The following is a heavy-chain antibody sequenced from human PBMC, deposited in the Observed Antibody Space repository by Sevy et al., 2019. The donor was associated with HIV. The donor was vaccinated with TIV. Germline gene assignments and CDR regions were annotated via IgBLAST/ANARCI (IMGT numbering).Heavy chain of an antibody. V-gene: IGHV3-48*02. J-gene: IGHJ5*02. D-gene: IGHD3-10*02. CDR2: ISSSSSPI. CDR3: ARDALVYVRGNTYSWFDP. Sequence: GGSLRLSCAASGFTFSSYSMNWVRQAPGKGLEWISYISSSSSPIYYADSVKGRFTISRDNAKNSLYLQMNSLRDEDTAVYYCARDALVYVRGNTYSWFDPWGQGTLVTVSS. CDR1: GFTFSSYS.